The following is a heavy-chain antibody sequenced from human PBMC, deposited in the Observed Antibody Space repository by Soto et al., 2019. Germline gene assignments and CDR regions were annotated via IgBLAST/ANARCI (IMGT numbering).Heavy chain of an antibody. Sequence: QVQLVQSGAEVKKPGSSVKVSCKASGGAFSSYTISWVRQAPGQGLEWMGRIIPILGIANYAQKFQGRVTITADKSTSTAYMGLSSLRSEDTAVYYCARRRGRSWFVDYWGQGTLVTVSS. CDR3: ARRRGRSWFVDY. J-gene: IGHJ4*02. CDR2: IIPILGIA. V-gene: IGHV1-69*02. D-gene: IGHD3-10*01. CDR1: GGAFSSYT.